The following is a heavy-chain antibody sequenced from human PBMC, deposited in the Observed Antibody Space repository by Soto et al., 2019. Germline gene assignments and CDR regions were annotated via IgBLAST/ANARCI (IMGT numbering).Heavy chain of an antibody. CDR3: ARTRDVDTAMVMDY. D-gene: IGHD5-18*01. Sequence: ASVKVSCKSSCYTFTIYGISWVRQAPGQGLEWMGWISAYNGNTNYAQKLQGRVTMTTDTSTSTAYMELRSLRSDDTAVYYCARTRDVDTAMVMDYWGQGTLVNVSA. CDR2: ISAYNGNT. J-gene: IGHJ4*02. V-gene: IGHV1-18*01. CDR1: CYTFTIYG.